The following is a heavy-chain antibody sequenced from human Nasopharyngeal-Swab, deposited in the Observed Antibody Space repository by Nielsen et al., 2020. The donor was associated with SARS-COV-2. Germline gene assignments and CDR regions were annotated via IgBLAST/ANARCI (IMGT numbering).Heavy chain of an antibody. CDR1: GGSFGGYY. CDR2: INHSGCT. J-gene: IGHJ4*02. Sequence: AETLSLTCAVSGGSFGGYYWSWIRQPPGKGLEWIGEINHSGCTNYTPYLKSRVTISVDTSKNQYSLKLISMTAADTAVYYCARGYNWTRGFVSRGFDYWGQGTLVTVSS. CDR3: ARGYNWTRGFVSRGFDY. D-gene: IGHD1-20*01. V-gene: IGHV4-34*01.